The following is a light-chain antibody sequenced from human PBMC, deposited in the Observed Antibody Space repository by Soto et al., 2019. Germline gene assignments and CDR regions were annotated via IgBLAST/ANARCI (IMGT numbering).Light chain of an antibody. Sequence: EIVLTQSPGTLSLSPGEIATLSCRASQSVSSSYLAWYQQKPGQAPRLLIYGASSRATGIQDRFSGSGSGTDFTLTISRLEHEDFAVYCCQQYGSSRPYTFGQGTKLEIK. CDR2: GAS. J-gene: IGKJ2*01. V-gene: IGKV3-20*01. CDR3: QQYGSSRPYT. CDR1: QSVSSSY.